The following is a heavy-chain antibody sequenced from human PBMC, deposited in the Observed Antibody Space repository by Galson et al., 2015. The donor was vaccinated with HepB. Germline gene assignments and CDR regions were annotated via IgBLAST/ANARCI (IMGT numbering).Heavy chain of an antibody. CDR2: ISGSGGST. CDR3: AKYRGARWYNWNDSGEGDAFDI. J-gene: IGHJ3*02. D-gene: IGHD1-1*01. CDR1: GFTFSSYA. Sequence: SLRLSCAASGFTFSSYAMSWVRQAPGKGLEWVSAISGSGGSTYYADSVKGRFTISRDNSKNTLYLQMNSLRAEDTAVYYCAKYRGARWYNWNDSGEGDAFDIWGQGTMVTVSS. V-gene: IGHV3-23*01.